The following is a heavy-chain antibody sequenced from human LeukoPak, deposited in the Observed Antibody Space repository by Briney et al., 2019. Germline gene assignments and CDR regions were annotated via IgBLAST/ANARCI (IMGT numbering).Heavy chain of an antibody. D-gene: IGHD1-26*01. CDR1: GYSFSSHY. Sequence: GESLKISCQGSGYSFSSHYIAWVRQMPGKGLDWMGIIYPGDSAPKYSPSFQGQVTISADKSINTAYLQWSSLKASDTAMYYCARQVTVGPTHFDYWGPGTLVTVSS. V-gene: IGHV5-51*01. J-gene: IGHJ4*02. CDR2: IYPGDSAP. CDR3: ARQVTVGPTHFDY.